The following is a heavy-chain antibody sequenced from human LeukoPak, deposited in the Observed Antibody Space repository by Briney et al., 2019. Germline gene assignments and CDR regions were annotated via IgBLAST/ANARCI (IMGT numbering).Heavy chain of an antibody. CDR2: IYHSGNS. Sequence: PSETLSLTCTVSGGSIRSSSYYWGWIRQPPGKVLEWIGNIYHSGNSYYNPSLKSRVTISVDTSKNQFSLKLSSVTAADTAVYYCARDPGPGVLAAGIKNWFDPWGQGTLVTVSS. V-gene: IGHV4-39*07. CDR3: ARDPGPGVLAAGIKNWFDP. CDR1: GGSIRSSSYY. D-gene: IGHD2-8*02. J-gene: IGHJ5*02.